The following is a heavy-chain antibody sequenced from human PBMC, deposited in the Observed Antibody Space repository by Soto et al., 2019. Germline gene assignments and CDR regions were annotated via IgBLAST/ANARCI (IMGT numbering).Heavy chain of an antibody. Sequence: QITLKESGPTLVKPTQTLTLTCTFSGLSLSTSGEAVGWIRQPPGKALDWLALIYWDDDKRYNPTLKTRLTIXTXTXENQVALTLTNIDPVDTATYYCAHYVSTRPAGWFAPWGQGILVPVSS. J-gene: IGHJ5*02. CDR1: GLSLSTSGEA. CDR3: AHYVSTRPAGWFAP. V-gene: IGHV2-5*02. D-gene: IGHD3-10*02. CDR2: IYWDDDK.